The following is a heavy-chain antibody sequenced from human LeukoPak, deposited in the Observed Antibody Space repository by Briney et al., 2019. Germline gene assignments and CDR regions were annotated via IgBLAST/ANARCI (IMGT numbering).Heavy chain of an antibody. D-gene: IGHD2-2*01. Sequence: ASVKVSCKASGGTFSSYAISWVRQAPGQGLEWMGGIIPIFGTANYAQKFQGRVTITADKSTSTAYMELSSLRSEDTAVYYCARSYQHEEYGMDVWGKGTTVTVSS. J-gene: IGHJ6*04. CDR1: GGTFSSYA. V-gene: IGHV1-69*06. CDR2: IIPIFGTA. CDR3: ARSYQHEEYGMDV.